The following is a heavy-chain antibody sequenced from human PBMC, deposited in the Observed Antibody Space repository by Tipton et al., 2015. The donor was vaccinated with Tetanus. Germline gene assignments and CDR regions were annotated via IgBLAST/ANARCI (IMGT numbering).Heavy chain of an antibody. CDR3: ARHPPPYYYGSGSSLDY. CDR1: GGSISGSSYY. D-gene: IGHD3-10*01. CDR2: IYYSVST. Sequence: TLSLTCSVSGGSISGSSYYWSWIRQPPGKALEWIGSIYYSVSTFYHPSLQSRVTISVDTSKNQFSLRLSSVTAADTAVYFCARHPPPYYYGSGSSLDYWGQGTPVTVSS. J-gene: IGHJ4*02. V-gene: IGHV4-39*01.